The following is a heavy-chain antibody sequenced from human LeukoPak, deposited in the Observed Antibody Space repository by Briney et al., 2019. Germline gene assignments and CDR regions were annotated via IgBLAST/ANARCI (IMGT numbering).Heavy chain of an antibody. CDR1: GYTFTSYD. V-gene: IGHV1-69*04. CDR3: ARPSGSYYKEPYYYYGMDV. Sequence: SVKVPCKASGYTFTSYDINWVRQAPGQGLEWMGRIIPILGIANYAQKFQGRVTITADKSTSTAYMELSSLRSEDTAVYYCARPSGSYYKEPYYYYGMDVWGQGTTVTVSS. D-gene: IGHD3-10*01. CDR2: IIPILGIA. J-gene: IGHJ6*02.